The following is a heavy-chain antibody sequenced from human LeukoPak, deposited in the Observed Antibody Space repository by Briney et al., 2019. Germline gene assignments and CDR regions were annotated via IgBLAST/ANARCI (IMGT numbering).Heavy chain of an antibody. CDR1: GYTFTSYG. D-gene: IGHD6-6*01. V-gene: IGHV1-69*13. CDR2: IIPIFGTA. CDR3: ARVSPSSSGYYFDY. J-gene: IGHJ4*02. Sequence: GASVKVSCKASGYTFTSYGISWVRQAPGQGLEWMGGIIPIFGTANYAQKFQGRVTITADESTSTAYMELSSLRSEDTAVYYCARVSPSSSGYYFDYWGQGTLVTVSS.